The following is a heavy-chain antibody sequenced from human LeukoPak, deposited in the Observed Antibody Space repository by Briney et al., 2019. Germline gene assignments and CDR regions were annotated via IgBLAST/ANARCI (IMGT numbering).Heavy chain of an antibody. D-gene: IGHD5-24*01. J-gene: IGHJ4*02. CDR3: TRDRVPFDY. CDR2: IRSKAYGGTT. CDR1: GFTFGDYA. V-gene: IGHV3-49*04. Sequence: GGSLRLSCTASGFTFGDYAMSWVRQAPGKGLEWVGFIRSKAYGGTTEYAASVKGRFTISRDDSKSIAYLQMNSLKTEDTAVYYCTRDRVPFDYWGQGTLVTVSS.